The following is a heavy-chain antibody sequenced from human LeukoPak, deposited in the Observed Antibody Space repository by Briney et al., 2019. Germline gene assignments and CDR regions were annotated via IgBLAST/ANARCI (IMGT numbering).Heavy chain of an antibody. V-gene: IGHV3-23*01. CDR1: GFTFGSYA. CDR3: VKDISGAGDSGGYYYDAFDI. CDR2: VSGRGGTT. Sequence: PGGSLRLSCAVSGFTFGSYAMSWVRQAPGKGLEWVSAVSGRGGTTYYPVSVRGRFTISRDNPKNILYLQMDSLRAEDTAIYYCVKDISGAGDSGGYYYDAFDIWGQGTVVTVSS. J-gene: IGHJ3*02. D-gene: IGHD3-22*01.